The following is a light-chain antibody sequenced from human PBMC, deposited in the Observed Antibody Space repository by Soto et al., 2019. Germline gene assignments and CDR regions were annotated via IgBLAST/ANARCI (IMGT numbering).Light chain of an antibody. V-gene: IGKV1-39*01. CDR3: QQSYSTLWT. CDR2: AAS. Sequence: DIHMTQSASSLSASVGYRVTIACRASQSISNYLNWYQQKPGKAPKLLIYAASSLQSGVPSRFSGSGSGTDFTLTISSLQTEDFATYYCQQSYSTLWTFGQGTKVDIK. J-gene: IGKJ1*01. CDR1: QSISNY.